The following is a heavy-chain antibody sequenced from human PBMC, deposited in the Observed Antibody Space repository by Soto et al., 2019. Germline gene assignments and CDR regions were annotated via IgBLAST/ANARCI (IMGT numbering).Heavy chain of an antibody. J-gene: IGHJ5*02. CDR2: IIPIFGTA. CDR1: GGTFSSYA. Sequence: QVQLVQSGAEVKKPGSSVKVSCKASGGTFSSYAISWVRQAPGQGLEWMGGIIPIFGTANYAQKFSGRVTITADESTSAEYMELSSLRSEDKAGYYCARDQPGTFDPWGQGTLVTVSS. V-gene: IGHV1-69*12. CDR3: ARDQPGTFDP.